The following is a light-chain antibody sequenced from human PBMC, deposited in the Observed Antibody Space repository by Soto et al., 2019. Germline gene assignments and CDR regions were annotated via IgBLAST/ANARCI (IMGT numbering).Light chain of an antibody. CDR2: GAS. CDR3: QQYHSYPRT. Sequence: AIRMTQSPSSFSASTGDRVTITCRASQDVSSYLAWYQQKPGKAPKVLLYGASTLQSGVPPRFSGSGSGTDVNFTISRLQPEDFATYYCQQYHSYPRTFGQGTKVEIK. CDR1: QDVSSY. J-gene: IGKJ1*01. V-gene: IGKV1-8*01.